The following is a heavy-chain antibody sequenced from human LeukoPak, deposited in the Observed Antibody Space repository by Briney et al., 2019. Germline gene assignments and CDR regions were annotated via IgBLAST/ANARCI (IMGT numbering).Heavy chain of an antibody. CDR2: IYYSGST. V-gene: IGHV4-59*05. D-gene: IGHD3-3*01. CDR3: ARHGVVVVRVY. CDR1: GGPISSYY. Sequence: SETLSLTCTVSGGPISSYYWSWIRQPAGKGLEWIGSIYYSGSTYYNPSLKSRVTISVDTSKNQFSLKLSSVTAADTAVYYCARHGVVVVRVYWGQGTLVTVSS. J-gene: IGHJ4*02.